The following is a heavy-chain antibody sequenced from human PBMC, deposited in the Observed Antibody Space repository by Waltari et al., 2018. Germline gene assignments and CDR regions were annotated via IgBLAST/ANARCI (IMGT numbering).Heavy chain of an antibody. CDR1: GGSISSHY. D-gene: IGHD3-10*01. CDR3: ARYYYYGSGLDY. V-gene: IGHV4-59*11. J-gene: IGHJ4*02. Sequence: QVQLQESGPGLVKPSETLSLTCTVSGGSISSHYWSWIRQPPGKGLEWIGYIYYSGSTNYNPSLKSRVTRSVDTSKNQFSLKLSSVTAADTAVYYCARYYYYGSGLDYWGQGTLGTVSS. CDR2: IYYSGST.